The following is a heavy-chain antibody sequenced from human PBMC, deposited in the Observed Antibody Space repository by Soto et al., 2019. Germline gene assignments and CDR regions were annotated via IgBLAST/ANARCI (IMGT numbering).Heavy chain of an antibody. J-gene: IGHJ4*02. D-gene: IGHD3-10*01. V-gene: IGHV3-23*01. Sequence: PGGSLRLSCAASGFTFSSNAMTWVRRAPGKWLEWVSVITNTGGDTLYADSVKGRFTMSRDNSKNILYLQMNSLRAEDTAIYYCARASGESYPGSRVFDSWGQGTRVTVSS. CDR1: GFTFSSNA. CDR2: ITNTGGDT. CDR3: ARASGESYPGSRVFDS.